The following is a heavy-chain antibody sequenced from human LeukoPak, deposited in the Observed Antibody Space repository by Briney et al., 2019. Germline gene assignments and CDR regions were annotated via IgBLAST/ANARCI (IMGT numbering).Heavy chain of an antibody. J-gene: IGHJ4*02. Sequence: GGSLRPSCAASGFTFSDYYMSWIRQAPGKGLEWVSYISSSGSTIYYADSVKGRFTISRDNAKNSLYLQMNSLRAEDTAVYYCARGPPWGSSSWSPYFDYWGQGTLVTVSS. V-gene: IGHV3-11*04. CDR2: ISSSGSTI. CDR1: GFTFSDYY. D-gene: IGHD6-13*01. CDR3: ARGPPWGSSSWSPYFDY.